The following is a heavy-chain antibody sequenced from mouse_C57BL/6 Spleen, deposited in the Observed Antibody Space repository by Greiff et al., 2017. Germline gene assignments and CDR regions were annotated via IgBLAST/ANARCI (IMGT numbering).Heavy chain of an antibody. Sequence: QVTLKESGPGILQSSQTLSLTCSFSGFSLSTSGMGVSWIRQPSGKGLEWLAHIYWDDDKRYNPSLKSRLTISKDTSRNQVCLKITSVDTADTATYYCARRAVYYDYDAVDYWGQGTSVTVSS. J-gene: IGHJ4*01. CDR3: ARRAVYYDYDAVDY. CDR1: GFSLSTSGMG. V-gene: IGHV8-12*01. CDR2: IYWDDDK. D-gene: IGHD2-4*01.